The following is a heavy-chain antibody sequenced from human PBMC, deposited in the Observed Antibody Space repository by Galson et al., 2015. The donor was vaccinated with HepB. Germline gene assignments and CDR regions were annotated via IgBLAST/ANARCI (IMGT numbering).Heavy chain of an antibody. V-gene: IGHV3-74*01. D-gene: IGHD3-22*01. CDR1: GFTFSSYW. J-gene: IGHJ3*02. CDR2: INSDGSST. Sequence: SLRLSCAASGFTFSSYWMHWVRQAPGKGLVWISRINSDGSSTSYADSVKGRFTISRDNAKNTLYLQMNSLRAEDTAVYYCASLYYDSSLDAFDIWGQGTMVTVSS. CDR3: ASLYYDSSLDAFDI.